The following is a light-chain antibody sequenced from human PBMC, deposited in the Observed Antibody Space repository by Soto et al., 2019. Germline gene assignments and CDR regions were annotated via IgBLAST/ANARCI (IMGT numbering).Light chain of an antibody. CDR3: AAWDDSLSGPHVV. Sequence: QSVLTQPTSASGTPGQRVTISCSGSSSNIGSNYVYWYQQLPGTAPKLLIHRNNQRPSGVPDRFSGSKSGTSASLAISGLRSEDEADYYCAAWDDSLSGPHVVFGGGTKLTVL. CDR1: SSNIGSNY. V-gene: IGLV1-47*01. J-gene: IGLJ2*01. CDR2: RNN.